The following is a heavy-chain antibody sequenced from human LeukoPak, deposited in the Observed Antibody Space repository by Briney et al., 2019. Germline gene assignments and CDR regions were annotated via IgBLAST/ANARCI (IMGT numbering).Heavy chain of an antibody. J-gene: IGHJ5*02. CDR3: ASPSDDYDSSGYYFRWFDP. CDR1: GGTFSSYA. CDR2: IIPIFGTA. V-gene: IGHV1-69*06. D-gene: IGHD3-22*01. Sequence: ASVKVSCKASGGTFSSYAISWVRQAPGQGLEWMGGIIPIFGTANYAQKFQGRVTITADKSTSIAYMELSSLRSEDTAVYYCASPSDDYDSSGYYFRWFDPWGQGTLVTVSS.